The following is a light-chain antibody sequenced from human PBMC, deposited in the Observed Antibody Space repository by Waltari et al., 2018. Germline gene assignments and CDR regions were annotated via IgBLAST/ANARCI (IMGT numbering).Light chain of an antibody. J-gene: IGKJ2*01. V-gene: IGKV1-39*01. CDR1: QSINSH. CDR2: TAS. Sequence: DIQMTQAPSSLSASVGDRVTITSRASQSINSHLNWYQQQPGKAPKLLIYTASSWQSGVPSRFRCSGSGTHFTLTISSLQPEDFATYFCQQSYTTPYTFGQGTKLEIK. CDR3: QQSYTTPYT.